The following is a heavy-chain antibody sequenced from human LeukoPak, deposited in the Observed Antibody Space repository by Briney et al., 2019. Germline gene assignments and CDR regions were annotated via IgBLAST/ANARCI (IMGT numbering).Heavy chain of an antibody. CDR2: ISNTGSDT. V-gene: IGHV3-23*01. CDR3: AKVPYSDYGSGRPPFMDV. D-gene: IGHD3-10*01. J-gene: IGHJ6*02. Sequence: GGSLRLSCAASGFTFSNYAMSWVRQAPGKGLEWVPTISNTGSDTYYADSVKGQFTISRDNSENTLYLQMNNLRAEDTAIHYCAKVPYSDYGSGRPPFMDVWGQGTTVAVSS. CDR1: GFTFSNYA.